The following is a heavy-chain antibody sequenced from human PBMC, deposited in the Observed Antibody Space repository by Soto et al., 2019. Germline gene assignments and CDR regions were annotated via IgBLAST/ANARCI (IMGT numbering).Heavy chain of an antibody. J-gene: IGHJ1*01. V-gene: IGHV1-8*02. CDR2: MNPNTGKA. Sequence: GASVKVSRQASRGTFRNYSISWVGPAPGQGREGMGGMNPNTGKAGYEQRFQGRVTMTRNTSISTAYMELSSLTSEDTAIYFCTRGPSLYGDYDVTYDHWGQGTLVTVSS. CDR3: TRGPSLYGDYDVTYDH. CDR1: RGTFRNYS. D-gene: IGHD4-17*01.